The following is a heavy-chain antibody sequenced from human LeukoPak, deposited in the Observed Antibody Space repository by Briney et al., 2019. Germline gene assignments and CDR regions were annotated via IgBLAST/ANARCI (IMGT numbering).Heavy chain of an antibody. CDR1: GFTFSSYA. CDR2: ISYDGSNK. V-gene: IGHV3-30-3*01. CDR3: ARPKLAQQLAYFDY. Sequence: GRSLRLSCAASGFTFSSYAMHWVRQAPGKGLEWVAVISYDGSNKYYADSVKGRFTISRDNSKNTLYLQMNSLRAEDTAVYYCARPKLAQQLAYFDYWGQGTLATVSS. D-gene: IGHD6-13*01. J-gene: IGHJ4*02.